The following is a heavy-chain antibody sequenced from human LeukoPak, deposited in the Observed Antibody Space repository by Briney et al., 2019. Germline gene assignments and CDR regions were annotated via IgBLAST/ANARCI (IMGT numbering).Heavy chain of an antibody. V-gene: IGHV4-61*02. CDR2: IYSSGST. CDR1: GGSISSGSYY. CDR3: ARHVRDSYYYHYYMDV. J-gene: IGHJ6*03. D-gene: IGHD2-21*02. Sequence: PSQTLSLTCTVSGGSISSGSYYWSWIRQPAGKGLEWIGRIYSSGSTNYNPSLKSRVTISSDTSKNQFSLKLSSVTAADTAVYFCARHVRDSYYYHYYMDVWGKGTTVTVSS.